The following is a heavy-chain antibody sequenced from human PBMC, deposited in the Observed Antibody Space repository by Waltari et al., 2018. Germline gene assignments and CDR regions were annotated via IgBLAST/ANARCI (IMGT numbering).Heavy chain of an antibody. CDR2: INHSGST. V-gene: IGHV4-34*01. J-gene: IGHJ4*02. Sequence: QVQLQQWGAGLLKPSETLSLTCAVYGGSFRGYYWSWIRQPPGKGLEWIGEINHSGSTNYNPSLKSRVTISVDTSKNQFSLKLSSVTAADTAVYYCARFSVRRGVNYFDYWGQGTLVTVSS. CDR1: GGSFRGYY. CDR3: ARFSVRRGVNYFDY. D-gene: IGHD3-10*02.